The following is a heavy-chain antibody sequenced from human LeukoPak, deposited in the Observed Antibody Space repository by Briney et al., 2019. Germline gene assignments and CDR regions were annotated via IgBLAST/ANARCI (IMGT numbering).Heavy chain of an antibody. CDR3: ASPKSIAVAGAFDY. V-gene: IGHV4-39*01. D-gene: IGHD6-13*01. CDR1: GGSISSSSYY. J-gene: IGHJ4*02. Sequence: SETLSLTCTVSGGSISSSSYYWGWMRQPPGKGLEWIGSIYYSWSTYYNSSLKSRVTISVDTSKNQFSLKLSSVTAADTAVYYCASPKSIAVAGAFDYWGQGTLVTVSS. CDR2: IYYSWST.